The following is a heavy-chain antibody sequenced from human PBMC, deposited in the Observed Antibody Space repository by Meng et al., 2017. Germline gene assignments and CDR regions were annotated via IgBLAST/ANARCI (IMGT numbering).Heavy chain of an antibody. CDR2: INHNGST. Sequence: QVQLQQWGAGLLKPSETLSLTCAVYGGSFSGYYWSWIRQPPGKGLEWIGEINHNGSTNYNPSLKSRVTISVDTSKNQFSLKLSSVTAADTAVYYCARGRAGYCSSTSCYRFAWFDPWGQGTLVTVSS. CDR1: GGSFSGYY. D-gene: IGHD2-2*02. CDR3: ARGRAGYCSSTSCYRFAWFDP. J-gene: IGHJ5*02. V-gene: IGHV4-34*01.